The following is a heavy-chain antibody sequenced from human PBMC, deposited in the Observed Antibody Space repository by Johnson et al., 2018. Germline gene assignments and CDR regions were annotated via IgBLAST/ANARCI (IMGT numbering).Heavy chain of an antibody. CDR1: GFTFSSYA. CDR3: ARDLAYSSSSTPFQH. CDR2: ISGSGGST. Sequence: VQLVQSGGGVVQPGRSXRLSCAASGFTFSSYAMSWVRQAPGKGLEWVSAISGSGGSTYYADSVKGRFTISRDNAKNSLHLQMNSLRAEDTAVYYCARDLAYSSSSTPFQHWGQGTLVTVSS. D-gene: IGHD6-6*01. V-gene: IGHV3-23*04. J-gene: IGHJ1*01.